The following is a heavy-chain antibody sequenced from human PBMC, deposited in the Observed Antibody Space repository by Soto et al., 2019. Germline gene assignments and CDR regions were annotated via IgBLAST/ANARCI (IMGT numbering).Heavy chain of an antibody. CDR2: TRDKGNSYTT. J-gene: IGHJ4*02. V-gene: IGHV3-72*01. CDR1: GFTFSVHY. Sequence: GGSLRLSCAASGFTFSVHYMDWVRQAPGKGLEWVGRTRDKGNSYTTEYAASVKGRFTISRDDSKNSLYLQMDSLRTEDTAVYYCARIYSGAWSGNYFPYWGQGTLVTVSS. CDR3: ARIYSGAWSGNYFPY. D-gene: IGHD6-19*01.